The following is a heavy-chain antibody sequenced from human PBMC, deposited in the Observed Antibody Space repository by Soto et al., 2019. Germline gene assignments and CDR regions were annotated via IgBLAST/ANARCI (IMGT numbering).Heavy chain of an antibody. CDR2: ISSNGGST. CDR3: VKGGLYSGSYYSITPSYYYYYGLDV. J-gene: IGHJ6*02. D-gene: IGHD1-26*01. Sequence: GGSLRLSCSASGFTFSSYAMHWVRQAPGKGLEYVSAISSNGGSTYHADSVKGRFTISRDNSKNTLYLQMSSLRAEDTAVYYCVKGGLYSGSYYSITPSYYYYYGLDVWGQGTTVTVSS. V-gene: IGHV3-64D*08. CDR1: GFTFSSYA.